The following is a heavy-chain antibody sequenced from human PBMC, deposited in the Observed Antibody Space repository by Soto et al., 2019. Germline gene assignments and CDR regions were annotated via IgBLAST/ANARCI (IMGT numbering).Heavy chain of an antibody. D-gene: IGHD3-22*01. Sequence: GGSLRLSCAASGFTFSNYDMRWVRQAPGKGLEWVSTISSSTGSTYYADSVKGRFTISRDNSKNTLYLQMNSLRAEDPAVFYFAKSVGLVVVFTFLAYWGKGTLVTVSS. CDR3: AKSVGLVVVFTFLAY. CDR1: GFTFSNYD. J-gene: IGHJ4*02. V-gene: IGHV3-23*01. CDR2: ISSSTGST.